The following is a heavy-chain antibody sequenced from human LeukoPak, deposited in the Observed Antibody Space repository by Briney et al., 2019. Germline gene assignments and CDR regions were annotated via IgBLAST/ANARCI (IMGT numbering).Heavy chain of an antibody. V-gene: IGHV4-59*01. D-gene: IGHD6-13*01. CDR2: IYYSGST. J-gene: IGHJ5*02. CDR3: ARGSYSSSWYAYNWFDP. Sequence: SETLSHTCTVSGGSISSYYWSWIRQPPGKGLEWIGYIYYSGSTNYNPSLKSRVTISVDTSKNQFSLKLSSVTAADTDVYYCARGSYSSSWYAYNWFDPWGQGTLVTVSS. CDR1: GGSISSYY.